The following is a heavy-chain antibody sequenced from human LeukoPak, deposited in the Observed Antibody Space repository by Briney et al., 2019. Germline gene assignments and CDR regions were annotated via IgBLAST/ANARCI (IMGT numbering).Heavy chain of an antibody. V-gene: IGHV3-23*01. Sequence: PGGSLRLSCLTSGFTLSTNAVSWVRQAPGKGLEWISGISGSGASTYYADSVKGRFTISRDDSRNTLYLQMNSLRAEDTAVYYCAKPTDYYYFDYWGQGTLVTVSS. D-gene: IGHD5-12*01. CDR1: GFTLSTNA. CDR3: AKPTDYYYFDY. CDR2: ISGSGAST. J-gene: IGHJ4*02.